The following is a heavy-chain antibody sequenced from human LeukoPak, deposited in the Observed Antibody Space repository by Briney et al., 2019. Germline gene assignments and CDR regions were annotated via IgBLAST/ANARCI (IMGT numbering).Heavy chain of an antibody. V-gene: IGHV1-69*05. D-gene: IGHD2-2*01. CDR2: IIPIFGTA. CDR3: ARGPPVVVPAATDNWFDP. CDR1: GGTFRSYA. Sequence: GASVKVSCKASGGTFRSYAISWVRQAPGQGLEWMGGIIPIFGTANYAQKFQGRVTITTDESTSTAYMELSSLRSEDTAVYYCARGPPVVVPAATDNWFDPWGQGTLVTVSS. J-gene: IGHJ5*02.